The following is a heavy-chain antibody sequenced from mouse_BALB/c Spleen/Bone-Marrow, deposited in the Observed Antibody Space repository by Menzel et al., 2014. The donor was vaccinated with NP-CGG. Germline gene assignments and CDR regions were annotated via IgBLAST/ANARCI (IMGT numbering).Heavy chain of an antibody. D-gene: IGHD2-4*01. V-gene: IGHV1-52*01. J-gene: IGHJ3*01. CDR3: ARGRDYDVFSY. CDR1: GYTFTSYW. Sequence: VHLVESGAELVRPGASVKLSCKASGYTFTSYWMNWVKQRPEQGLEWIGRIDPYDSETHYNQKFKDKAILTVDESSSTAYMQLSSLTSEDSAVYYCARGRDYDVFSYWGQGTLVTVSA. CDR2: IDPYDSET.